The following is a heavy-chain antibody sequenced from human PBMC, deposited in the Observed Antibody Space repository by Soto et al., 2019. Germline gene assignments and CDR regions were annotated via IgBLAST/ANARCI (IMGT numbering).Heavy chain of an antibody. CDR3: PRDLSSSSAY. CDR2: MKEDGTLQ. Sequence: GGSLRLSCAVSGFSVSNSWMSWVRQAPGKGLEWVAAMKEDGTLQYYVDSVKGRFTISRDNAKNLLFLDMSSLRGQDTDIYYCPRDLSSSSAYWGQGTQVTVSS. J-gene: IGHJ4*02. CDR1: GFSVSNSW. V-gene: IGHV3-7*01. D-gene: IGHD6-6*01.